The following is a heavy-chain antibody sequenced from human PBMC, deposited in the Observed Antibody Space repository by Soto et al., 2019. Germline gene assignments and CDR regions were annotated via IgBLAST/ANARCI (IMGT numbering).Heavy chain of an antibody. J-gene: IGHJ4*02. Sequence: QVQLVQSGAEVKKPGASVKVSCKPSGYAFTSYLLYWVRQAPGQRVEWMGRINTGNGNTKYSQKFQGRVTITRDTYASTAYMELSSLTSEDTAVYYCASGNCGYICYHDYWGQGTLVTVSS. V-gene: IGHV1-3*04. D-gene: IGHD5-12*01. CDR1: GYAFTSYL. CDR2: INTGNGNT. CDR3: ASGNCGYICYHDY.